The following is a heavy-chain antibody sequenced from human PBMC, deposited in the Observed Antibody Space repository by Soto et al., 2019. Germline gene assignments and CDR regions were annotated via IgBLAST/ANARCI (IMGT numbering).Heavy chain of an antibody. J-gene: IGHJ4*02. CDR3: ARDDVWGYLDR. CDR2: ISYDGSDK. V-gene: IGHV3-30*01. Sequence: QEQLVESGGGVVQPGRSLSLSCVASGFTFSTFPMHWVRQAPGKGLEWMGFISYDGSDKYYADSVKGRFTISRDNSKNTVYLEMNNLRVDDTGVYFCARDDVWGYLDRWGQGSLVTVSS. CDR1: GFTFSTFP. D-gene: IGHD3-16*01.